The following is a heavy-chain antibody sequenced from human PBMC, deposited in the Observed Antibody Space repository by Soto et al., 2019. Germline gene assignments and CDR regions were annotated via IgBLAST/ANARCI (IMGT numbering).Heavy chain of an antibody. Sequence: EVQLVESGGGLVQPGRSLRLSCAASGFSFGDFAFHWVRQAPGKGLEWVSGINWSGNNIDYADSVKGRFTISRDNAKNSLYLQMNSLRPEDTALYYCAKNSDNFSPGGMDVWGQGTPVTVSS. CDR1: GFSFGDFA. CDR2: INWSGNNI. D-gene: IGHD1-1*01. J-gene: IGHJ6*02. CDR3: AKNSDNFSPGGMDV. V-gene: IGHV3-9*01.